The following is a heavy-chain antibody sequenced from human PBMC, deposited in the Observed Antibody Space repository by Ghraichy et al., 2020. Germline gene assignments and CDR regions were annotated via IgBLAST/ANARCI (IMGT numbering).Heavy chain of an antibody. V-gene: IGHV3-7*03. CDR1: GFTFSNHW. D-gene: IGHD1-1*01. Sequence: GESLNISCATSGFTFSNHWMNWVRQAPGKGLEWVACIKKDGSEKYYVDSVKDRFTISRDNARNTLFLQMNILRVEDTAVYYCAATLGDSWTFDYWGQGTPVTVSS. J-gene: IGHJ4*02. CDR2: IKKDGSEK. CDR3: AATLGDSWTFDY.